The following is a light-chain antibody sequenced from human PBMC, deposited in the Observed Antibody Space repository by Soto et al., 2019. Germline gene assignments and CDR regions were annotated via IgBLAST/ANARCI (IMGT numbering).Light chain of an antibody. CDR3: QHYGSSPST. Sequence: EIVLTQSPGTLSLSPGERATLSCRASQSVSSNFLAWYQQKPGQAPRLLIYGASRRATGIPDRFSGSGSGTDFTLTISRLESEDFALYYCQHYGSSPSTFGQVTRLEIQ. J-gene: IGKJ5*01. CDR1: QSVSSNF. V-gene: IGKV3-20*01. CDR2: GAS.